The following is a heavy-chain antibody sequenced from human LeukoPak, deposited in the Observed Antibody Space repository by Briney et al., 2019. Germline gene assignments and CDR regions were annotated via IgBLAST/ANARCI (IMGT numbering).Heavy chain of an antibody. CDR3: ARHLLSVTMVRGEYAFDI. CDR1: GYSFTSYW. CDR2: IYPGDSDT. D-gene: IGHD3-10*01. V-gene: IGHV5-51*01. Sequence: GESLKISCKGSGYSFTSYWIGWVRQMPGKGLEGMGIIYPGDSDTRYSPSFQGQVTISSDKSNSTAHLQRNTPQTSDTGMYYCARHLLSVTMVRGEYAFDIWGQGTMVTVSS. J-gene: IGHJ3*02.